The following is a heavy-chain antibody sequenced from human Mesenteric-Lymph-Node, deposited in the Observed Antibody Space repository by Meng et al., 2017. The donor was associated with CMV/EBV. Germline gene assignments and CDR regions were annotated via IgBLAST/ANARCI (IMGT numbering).Heavy chain of an antibody. CDR3: ARDGVVCGDTTCRGFFS. D-gene: IGHD2-21*01. J-gene: IGHJ5*02. V-gene: IGHV1-2*02. Sequence: YTCNVFYMHWVRQAPGQGLEWMGWVNPKRGDTNYAQKLQGRVTMTRDPSISTAYMELSGLRYDDTAVYYCARDGVVCGDTTCRGFFSWGQGTLVTVSS. CDR2: VNPKRGDT. CDR1: YTCNVFY.